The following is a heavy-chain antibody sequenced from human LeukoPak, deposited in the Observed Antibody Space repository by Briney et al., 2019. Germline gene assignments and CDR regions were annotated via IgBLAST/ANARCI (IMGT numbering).Heavy chain of an antibody. CDR3: AREGDPDTTLSPVPFDY. Sequence: SVKVSCKASGGTFSSYAISWVRQAPGQGLEWMGRIIPILGIASYAQKFQGRVTITADKSTSTAYMELSSLRSEDTAVYYCAREGDPDTTLSPVPFDYWGQGTLVTVSS. J-gene: IGHJ4*02. CDR2: IIPILGIA. V-gene: IGHV1-69*04. D-gene: IGHD1-1*01. CDR1: GGTFSSYA.